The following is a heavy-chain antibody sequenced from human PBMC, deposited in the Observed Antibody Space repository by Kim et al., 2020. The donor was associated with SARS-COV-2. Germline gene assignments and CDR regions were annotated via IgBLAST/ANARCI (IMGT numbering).Heavy chain of an antibody. CDR1: GFTFSSYA. J-gene: IGHJ4*02. D-gene: IGHD3-3*01. CDR2: ISGSGGSN. Sequence: GGSLRLSCAASGFTFSSYALSWVRQAPGKGLEWVSTISGSGGSNYYADAVKGRFTISRDNTKNTLYLKMNSLSAEDTAVYYCSRDRFYDFWSGYYFDYWGQGTLVTVSS. V-gene: IGHV3-23*01. CDR3: SRDRFYDFWSGYYFDY.